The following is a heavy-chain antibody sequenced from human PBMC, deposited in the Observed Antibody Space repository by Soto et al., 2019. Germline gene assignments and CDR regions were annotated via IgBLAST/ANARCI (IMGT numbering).Heavy chain of an antibody. Sequence: QVQLVQSGAEVKKPGASVKVSCKAYGYTFTSYGISWVRQAPGQGLEWMGWISAYNGNTNYAQKLQGRVTMTTDTSTSTAYMELRSLRSDDTAVYYCARAGRRAYYYDSSGYYYEPEVDYWGQGTLVTVSS. D-gene: IGHD3-22*01. CDR1: GYTFTSYG. J-gene: IGHJ4*02. CDR3: ARAGRRAYYYDSSGYYYEPEVDY. CDR2: ISAYNGNT. V-gene: IGHV1-18*01.